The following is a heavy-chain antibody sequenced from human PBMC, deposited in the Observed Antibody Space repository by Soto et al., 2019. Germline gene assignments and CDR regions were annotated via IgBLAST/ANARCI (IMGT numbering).Heavy chain of an antibody. V-gene: IGHV3-48*01. Sequence: EVQLVESGGGLVQPGGSLRLSCAASGFTFSSYSMNWVRQAPGKGLEWVSYISSSSSTIYYADSVKGRFTISRDNAKNSLYLQMNSLRAEDTAVYYCAREAVVAAPNWFDPWGQGTLVTVSS. CDR3: AREAVVAAPNWFDP. CDR1: GFTFSSYS. D-gene: IGHD2-15*01. J-gene: IGHJ5*02. CDR2: ISSSSSTI.